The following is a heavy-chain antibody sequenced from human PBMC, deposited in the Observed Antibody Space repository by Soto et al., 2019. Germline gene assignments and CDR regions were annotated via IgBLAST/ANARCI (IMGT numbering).Heavy chain of an antibody. V-gene: IGHV1-46*03. CDR1: GYTFTSYY. CDR2: INPSGGST. J-gene: IGHJ3*02. Sequence: EASVKVSCKASGYTFTSYYMHWVRQAPGQGLEWMGIINPSGGSTSYAQKFQGRVTMTRDTSTSTVYMELSSLRSEDTAVYYCARVKERAQQLFRPDDAFDIWGQGTMVTVSS. D-gene: IGHD6-6*01. CDR3: ARVKERAQQLFRPDDAFDI.